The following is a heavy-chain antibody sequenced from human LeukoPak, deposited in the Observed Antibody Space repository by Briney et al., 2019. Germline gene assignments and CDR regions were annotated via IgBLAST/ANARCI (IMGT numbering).Heavy chain of an antibody. Sequence: ASVKVSFKVSGYTLTELSMHWVRQAPGKGPEWMGGFDTENGETSYAQKFQGRVTMTEDTSTDKDYMELSSLRSEDTAVYYCATGQSGSYYVAWAYWGQGTLVTVSS. CDR2: FDTENGET. CDR1: GYTLTELS. CDR3: ATGQSGSYYVAWAY. V-gene: IGHV1-24*01. J-gene: IGHJ4*02. D-gene: IGHD1-26*01.